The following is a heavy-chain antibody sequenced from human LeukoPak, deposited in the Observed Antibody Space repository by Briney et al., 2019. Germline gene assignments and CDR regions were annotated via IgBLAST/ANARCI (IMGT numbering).Heavy chain of an antibody. D-gene: IGHD3-3*01. CDR2: IYWDDDK. CDR1: GFSLSTSGVG. V-gene: IGHV2-5*02. Sequence: SGPTLVKPTQTLTLTCAFSGFSLSTSGVGVGWIRQPLGKALEWLALIYWDDDKRYTPSLVGRLTITKDTSANQVVLTVTNMDPVDTATYYCAHRFLLSGYYGIFDYWGQGALVTVSS. CDR3: AHRFLLSGYYGIFDY. J-gene: IGHJ4*02.